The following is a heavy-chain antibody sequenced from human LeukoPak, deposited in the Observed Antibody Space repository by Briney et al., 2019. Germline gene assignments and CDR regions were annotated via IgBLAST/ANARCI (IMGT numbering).Heavy chain of an antibody. D-gene: IGHD6-19*01. J-gene: IGHJ6*02. V-gene: IGHV3-30-3*01. Sequence: PGGSLRLSCTASGFTFITSAMHWVRQAPGKGLEWVTVVSDDGDKKYYLDSVKGRFTIFRDNSKNTLYLQMNSLRAEDTAVYYCARDLTSPHSSGPYGPDYYGMDAWGQGTAVIVSS. CDR1: GFTFITSA. CDR2: VSDDGDKK. CDR3: ARDLTSPHSSGPYGPDYYGMDA.